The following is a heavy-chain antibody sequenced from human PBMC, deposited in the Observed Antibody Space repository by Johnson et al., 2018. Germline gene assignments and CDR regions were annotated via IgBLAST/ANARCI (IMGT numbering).Heavy chain of an antibody. Sequence: EVQLVESGGGLVQPGGSLRLSCAASGFTFSTYAMHWVRQAPGKGLEYVSTISRNWDSTYYGNAGKGRYTISRDNAKNTLYLQMGSLRAEDMAVYYCARYTSGYNYEYFQHWGQGTLVTVSS. V-gene: IGHV3-64*01. J-gene: IGHJ1*01. CDR2: ISRNWDST. CDR3: ARYTSGYNYEYFQH. D-gene: IGHD3-22*01. CDR1: GFTFSTYA.